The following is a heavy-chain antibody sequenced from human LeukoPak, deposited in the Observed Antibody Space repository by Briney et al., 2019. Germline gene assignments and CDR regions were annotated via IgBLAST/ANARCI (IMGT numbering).Heavy chain of an antibody. CDR1: GYTFTSYD. J-gene: IGHJ4*02. CDR3: ARDIGYSGSYLFDY. Sequence: ASVKVSCKASGYTFTSYDINWVRQATGQGLEWMGWINPNSGGTNYAQKFQGRVTMTRDTSISTAYMELSRLRSDDTAVYYCARDIGYSGSYLFDYWGQGTLVTVSS. V-gene: IGHV1-2*02. D-gene: IGHD1-26*01. CDR2: INPNSGGT.